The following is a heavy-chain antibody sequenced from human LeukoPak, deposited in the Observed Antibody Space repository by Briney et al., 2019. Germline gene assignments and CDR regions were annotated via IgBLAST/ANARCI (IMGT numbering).Heavy chain of an antibody. J-gene: IGHJ6*02. CDR3: TRQGIAARVYYYGMDV. CDR2: IRSKANSYAT. CDR1: GFTFSSYS. Sequence: PGGSLRLSCAASGFTFSSYSMNWVRQASGKGLEWVGRIRSKANSYATAYAASVKGRFTISRDDSKNTAYLQMNSLRTEDTAVYYRTRQGIAARVYYYGMDVWGQGTTVTVSS. V-gene: IGHV3-73*01. D-gene: IGHD6-6*01.